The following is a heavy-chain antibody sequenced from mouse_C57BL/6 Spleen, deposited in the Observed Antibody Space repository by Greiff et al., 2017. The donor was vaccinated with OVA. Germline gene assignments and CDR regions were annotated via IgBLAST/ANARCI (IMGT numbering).Heavy chain of an antibody. D-gene: IGHD2-4*01. V-gene: IGHV2-9-1*01. J-gene: IGHJ2*01. CDR3: ARKGYDYGYYFDY. CDR1: GFSLTSYA. Sequence: VMLVESGPGLVAPSQSLSITCTVSGFSLTSYAISWVRQPPGKGLEWLGVIWTGGGPNYNSALKSRLSISKDNSKSQVFLKMNSLQTDDTARYYCARKGYDYGYYFDYWGQGTTLTVSS. CDR2: IWTGGGP.